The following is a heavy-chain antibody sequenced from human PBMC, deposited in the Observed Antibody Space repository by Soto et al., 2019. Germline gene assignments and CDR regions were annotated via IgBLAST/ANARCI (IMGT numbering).Heavy chain of an antibody. V-gene: IGHV3-33*01. CDR2: IWYDGSNK. CDR1: GFTFSSYG. CDR3: ARADCSGGSCDGALDY. D-gene: IGHD2-15*01. Sequence: GGSLRLSCAASGFTFSSYGMHWVRQAPGKGLEWVAVIWYDGSNKYYADSVKGRFTISRDNSKNTLYLQMNSLRAEDTAVYYCARADCSGGSCDGALDYWDQGTLVTVSS. J-gene: IGHJ4*02.